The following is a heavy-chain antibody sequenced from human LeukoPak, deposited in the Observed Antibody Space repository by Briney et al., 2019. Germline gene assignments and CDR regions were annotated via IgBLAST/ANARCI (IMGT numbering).Heavy chain of an antibody. CDR1: GYTFTSYG. V-gene: IGHV1-18*01. J-gene: IGHJ4*02. CDR2: ISAYNGNT. D-gene: IGHD4-17*01. Sequence: GASVKVSCKASGYTFTSYGISWVRQAPGQGLEWMGWISAYNGNTNYAQKLQGRVTMTTDTSTSTAYMELRSLRSDDAAVYYCARDWAYGDYVPWDYWGQGTLVTVSS. CDR3: ARDWAYGDYVPWDY.